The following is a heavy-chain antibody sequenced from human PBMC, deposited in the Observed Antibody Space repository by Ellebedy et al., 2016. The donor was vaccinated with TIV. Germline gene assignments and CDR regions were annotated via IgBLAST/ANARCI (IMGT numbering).Heavy chain of an antibody. V-gene: IGHV3-11*01. CDR2: ISRGGHSI. D-gene: IGHD3-10*01. CDR3: ARDGGFGDLLYGDWGY. Sequence: GGSLRLXCAASGFTFSDYYMSWIRQTPGKGLEWVSYISRGGHSIYYAASVTGRFTISRDDTNNSLYLHMNSLRAEDTAVYYCARDGGFGDLLYGDWGYWGQGILVSVSS. J-gene: IGHJ4*02. CDR1: GFTFSDYY.